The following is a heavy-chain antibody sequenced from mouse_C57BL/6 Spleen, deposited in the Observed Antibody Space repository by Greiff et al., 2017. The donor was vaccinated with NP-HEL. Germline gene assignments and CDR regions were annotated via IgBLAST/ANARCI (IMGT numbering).Heavy chain of an antibody. CDR2: IWSGGST. V-gene: IGHV2-2*01. Sequence: QVQLQQSGPGLVQPSQSLSITCTVSGFSLTSYGVHWVRQSPGKGLEWLGVIWSGGSTDYNAAFISRLSISKDNSTSQVFFKMNSLQADDTAIYYCARNEGAMDYWGQGTSVTVSS. CDR3: ARNEGAMDY. J-gene: IGHJ4*01. CDR1: GFSLTSYG.